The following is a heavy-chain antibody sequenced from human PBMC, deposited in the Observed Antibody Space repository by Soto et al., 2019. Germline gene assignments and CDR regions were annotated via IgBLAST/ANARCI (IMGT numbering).Heavy chain of an antibody. CDR1: GGSISSVNYY. CDR3: ATMGTPATGLYFFDY. Sequence: PSEILSLTYTVSGGSISSVNYYWSWIRQPPGKGLEWIGFISYSGSTYYSTSLKSRVTISVDTSKSQFSLNLSFVTAADTAVYYCATMGTPATGLYFFDYWGQGSLVTVSS. V-gene: IGHV4-30-4*01. J-gene: IGHJ4*02. D-gene: IGHD2-15*01. CDR2: ISYSGST.